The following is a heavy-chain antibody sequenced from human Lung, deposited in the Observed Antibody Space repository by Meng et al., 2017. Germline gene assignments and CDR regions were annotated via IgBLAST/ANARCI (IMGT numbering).Heavy chain of an antibody. D-gene: IGHD1-7*01. J-gene: IGHJ4*02. CDR1: GGSISSGDYY. CDR3: GRDQGRELINH. Sequence: QVQLQESGPGLVKSSQTLSLTCTVSGGSISSGDYYWSWIRQPPGKGLEWIGEVYHRGDTNYNPSLKSRVVISVDKSKNQFSLNLSSVTAADTAVYYCGRDQGRELINHWGQGTLVTVSS. CDR2: VYHRGDT. V-gene: IGHV4-30-4*01.